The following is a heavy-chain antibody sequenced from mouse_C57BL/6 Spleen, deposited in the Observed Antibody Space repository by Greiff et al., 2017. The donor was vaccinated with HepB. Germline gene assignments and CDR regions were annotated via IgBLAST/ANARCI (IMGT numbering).Heavy chain of an antibody. CDR3: ARYQAHYFDY. J-gene: IGHJ2*01. D-gene: IGHD3-2*02. CDR2: IRNKANGYTT. V-gene: IGHV7-3*01. Sequence: EVMLVESGGGLVQPGGSLSLSCAASGFTFTDYYMSWVRQPPGKALEWLGFIRNKANGYTTEYSASVKGRFTISRDNSQSILYLQMNALRAEDSATYCCARYQAHYFDYWGQGTTLTVSS. CDR1: GFTFTDYY.